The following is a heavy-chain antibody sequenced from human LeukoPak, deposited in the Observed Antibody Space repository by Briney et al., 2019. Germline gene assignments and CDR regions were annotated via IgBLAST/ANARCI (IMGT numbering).Heavy chain of an antibody. V-gene: IGHV1-18*01. CDR1: GYTFTSYG. CDR2: ISAYNGNT. D-gene: IGHD2-2*01. J-gene: IGHJ4*02. Sequence: ASVNVSCKASGYTFTSYGTSWVRQAPGQGLEWMGWISAYNGNTNYAQKLQGRVTMTTDTSTSTAYMELRSLRSDDTAMYYCARGSTSDWPLDHWGQETLVTISS. CDR3: ARGSTSDWPLDH.